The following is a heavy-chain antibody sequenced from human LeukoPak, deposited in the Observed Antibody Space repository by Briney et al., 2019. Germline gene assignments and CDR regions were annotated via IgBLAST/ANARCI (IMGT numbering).Heavy chain of an antibody. CDR2: ISHDGSSK. CDR1: GFTFSTYA. Sequence: GGSLRLSCAASGFTFSTYAMHWVRQAPGKGLEWVAVISHDGSSKYYADSVKGRFTISRDNSKNTLYVQMNSLRAEDTAVYYCAKDRSRYDSRPIDYWGQGTLVTVSS. D-gene: IGHD3-22*01. J-gene: IGHJ4*02. V-gene: IGHV3-30*04. CDR3: AKDRSRYDSRPIDY.